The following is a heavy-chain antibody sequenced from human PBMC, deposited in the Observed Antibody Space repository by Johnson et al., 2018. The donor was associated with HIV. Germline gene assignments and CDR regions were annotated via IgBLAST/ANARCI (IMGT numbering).Heavy chain of an antibody. V-gene: IGHV3-30*02. CDR2: IRYDGSNK. CDR1: GFTFSSYG. D-gene: IGHD2-15*01. Sequence: QVTLVESGGGVVQPVGSLRLSCAASGFTFSSYGMHWVRQAPGKGLEWVAFIRYDGSNKYYADSVKGRFTISRDNSKNTLYLQMNSLRAEDTAVYYCAKDHPVVAERTGAFDIWGQGTMVTVSS. J-gene: IGHJ3*02. CDR3: AKDHPVVAERTGAFDI.